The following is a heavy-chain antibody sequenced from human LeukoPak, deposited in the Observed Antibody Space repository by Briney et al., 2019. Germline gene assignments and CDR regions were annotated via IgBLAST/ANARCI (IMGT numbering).Heavy chain of an antibody. J-gene: IGHJ4*02. CDR2: TSYNGSNK. Sequence: PGGSLRLSCAASGFTFSRYAMHSVRQAPGKGLESVDVTSYNGSNKYYADFVKGPFTISRDNSKNTLYLQMNSLRAEDTAVYYCAIGSSVGTLDYWGQGTLVTVSS. CDR1: GFTFSRYA. CDR3: AIGSSVGTLDY. D-gene: IGHD6-13*01. V-gene: IGHV3-30-3*01.